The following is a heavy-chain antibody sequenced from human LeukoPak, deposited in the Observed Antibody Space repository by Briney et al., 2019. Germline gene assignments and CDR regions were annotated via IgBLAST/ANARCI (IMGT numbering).Heavy chain of an antibody. Sequence: GGSLRLSCVASGFTVSSNYMSWVRQAPGKGLEWVSAISGSGGSTYYADSVKGRFTISRDNSKNTLYLQMNSLRAEDTAVYYCAKLLEWLQYGMDVWGQGTTVTVSS. D-gene: IGHD3-3*01. CDR1: GFTVSSNY. V-gene: IGHV3-23*01. J-gene: IGHJ6*02. CDR3: AKLLEWLQYGMDV. CDR2: ISGSGGST.